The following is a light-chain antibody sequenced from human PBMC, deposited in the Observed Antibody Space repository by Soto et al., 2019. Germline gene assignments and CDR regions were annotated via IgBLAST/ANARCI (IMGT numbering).Light chain of an antibody. Sequence: EIVLTQSPGTLSLSPGERATLSCRASQSVNRFLAWFQQKPGQVPRLPIYGASNRATGIPDRFSGSGSETDFTLTITRLEPEDFAVYYCHHYVGSPWAFGQGTKVEN. CDR2: GAS. J-gene: IGKJ1*01. V-gene: IGKV3-20*01. CDR1: QSVNRF. CDR3: HHYVGSPWA.